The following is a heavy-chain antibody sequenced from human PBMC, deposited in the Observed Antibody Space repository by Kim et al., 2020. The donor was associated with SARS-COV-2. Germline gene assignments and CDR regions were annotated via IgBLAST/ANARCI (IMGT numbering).Heavy chain of an antibody. CDR3: AKSIGSSIPDY. V-gene: IGHV3-74*01. CDR1: GFTFSNYW. CDR2: INSDGSST. J-gene: IGHJ4*02. Sequence: GGSLRLSCAASGFTFSNYWMHWVRQAPGKGLVWVSRINSDGSSTSYADSVKGRFTISRDNAKNTLYLQMNSLRAEDTAVYYCAKSIGSSIPDYWGQGTLVTVSS. D-gene: IGHD6-13*01.